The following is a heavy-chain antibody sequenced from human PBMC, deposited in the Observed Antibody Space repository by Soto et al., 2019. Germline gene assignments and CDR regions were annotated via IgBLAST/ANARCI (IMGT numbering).Heavy chain of an antibody. D-gene: IGHD5-12*01. CDR1: GFTFSSYA. V-gene: IGHV3-30-3*01. CDR2: ISYYGSNK. Sequence: QVQLVESGGGVVQPGRSLRLSCAASGFTFSSYAMHWVRQAPGKGLEWVAVISYYGSNKYYADSVKGRFTIARDNSKNTLYLQMNSLRAEDTAVYYCERDGEMATIHWYFDLWGRGTLVTVSS. CDR3: ERDGEMATIHWYFDL. J-gene: IGHJ2*01.